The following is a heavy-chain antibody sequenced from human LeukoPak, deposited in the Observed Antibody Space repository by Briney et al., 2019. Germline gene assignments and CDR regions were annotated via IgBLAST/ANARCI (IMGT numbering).Heavy chain of an antibody. J-gene: IGHJ6*02. CDR2: IYDSGST. CDR1: GGSISNY. V-gene: IGHV4-59*01. Sequence: SETLSLTCTVSGGSISNYWSWIRQPPGKGPEWIGYIYDSGSTNYNPSLKSRVTISVDTSKNQFSLKLSSVTAADTAVYYCARVGGTNYYYYGMDVWGQGTTVTVSS. D-gene: IGHD1-1*01. CDR3: ARVGGTNYYYYGMDV.